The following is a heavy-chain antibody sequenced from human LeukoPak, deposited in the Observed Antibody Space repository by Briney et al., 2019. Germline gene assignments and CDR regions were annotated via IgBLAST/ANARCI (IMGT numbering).Heavy chain of an antibody. CDR2: INPNSGGT. CDR3: ARELWFGEPLEALDI. Sequence: ASVKVSCKASGYTFTGYYMHWVRQAPGQGLEWMGWINPNSGGTNYAQKFQGRVTMTRDTSISTAYMELSRLRSDDTAEYYCARELWFGEPLEALDIWGQGTMVTDSS. J-gene: IGHJ3*02. CDR1: GYTFTGYY. V-gene: IGHV1-2*02. D-gene: IGHD3-10*01.